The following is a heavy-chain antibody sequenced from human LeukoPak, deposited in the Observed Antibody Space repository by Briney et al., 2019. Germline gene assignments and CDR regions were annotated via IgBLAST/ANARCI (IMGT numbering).Heavy chain of an antibody. V-gene: IGHV3-7*01. J-gene: IGHJ4*02. D-gene: IGHD2-2*01. CDR3: ARDVPTS. CDR2: IRHDGTEK. CDR1: GFTFSTFA. Sequence: GGSLRLSCAASGFTFSTFAMHWVGLSPGKGLGGVANIRHDGTEKNYVDSVKGRFTISRDNAKNSLYLQMNSLRVEDTAVYYCARDVPTSWGQGTLVAVSS.